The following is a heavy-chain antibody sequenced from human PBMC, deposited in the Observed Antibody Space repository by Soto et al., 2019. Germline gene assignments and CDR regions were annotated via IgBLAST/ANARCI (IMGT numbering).Heavy chain of an antibody. D-gene: IGHD3-16*01. CDR1: GHTFTSYA. CDR3: ARSWASTQDYYYYGMDV. J-gene: IGHJ6*02. CDR2: INAGNGNT. V-gene: IGHV1-3*01. Sequence: ASVKVSCKPSGHTFTSYAMHWVRQAPGQRLEWMGWINAGNGNTKYSQKFQGRVTITRDTSASTAYMELSSLRSEDTAVYYCARSWASTQDYYYYGMDVWGQGTTVTVSS.